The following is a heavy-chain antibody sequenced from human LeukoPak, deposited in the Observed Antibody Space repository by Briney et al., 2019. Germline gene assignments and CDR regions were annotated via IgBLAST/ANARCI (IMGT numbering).Heavy chain of an antibody. CDR2: ISYDGDKR. CDR1: GFTFNTYG. Sequence: GRSLRLSCAASGFTFNTYGIHWVRQAPGKGLEWVALISYDGDKRYYADSVRGRFTISRDNSENMTYLQMNSLSAEDTAVYYCAKGRTYYGSGCHDYWGQGTLVTVSS. D-gene: IGHD3-10*01. V-gene: IGHV3-30*18. CDR3: AKGRTYYGSGCHDY. J-gene: IGHJ4*02.